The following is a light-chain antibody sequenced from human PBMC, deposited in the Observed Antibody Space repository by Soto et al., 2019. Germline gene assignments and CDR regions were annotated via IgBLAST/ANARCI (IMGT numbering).Light chain of an antibody. CDR1: SSDVGGYDF. Sequence: QSALTQPRSVSGSPGQSVTISCTGTSSDVGGYDFVSWYQQHPGKAPKLMISDVSKRPSGVPDRFSGSKSGTTASLTISGLQAEDEADYYCCSYAGDLALFGGGTNVTVL. J-gene: IGLJ2*01. CDR3: CSYAGDLAL. CDR2: DVS. V-gene: IGLV2-11*01.